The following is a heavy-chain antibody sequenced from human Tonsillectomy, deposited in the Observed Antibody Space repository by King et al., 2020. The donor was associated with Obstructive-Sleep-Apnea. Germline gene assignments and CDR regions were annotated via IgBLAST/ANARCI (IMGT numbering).Heavy chain of an antibody. CDR3: ARGLLGYYDSSGYPEYYFDY. V-gene: IGHV4-39*07. CDR2: IYYSGST. CDR1: GGSISSSSYY. Sequence: QLQESGPGLVKPSETLSLTCTVSGGSISSSSYYWGWIRQPPGKGLEWIGSIYYSGSTYYNPSLKSRVTISVDTSKNQFSLKLSSVTAADTAVYYCARGLLGYYDSSGYPEYYFDYWGKGTLVTVSS. J-gene: IGHJ4*02. D-gene: IGHD3-22*01.